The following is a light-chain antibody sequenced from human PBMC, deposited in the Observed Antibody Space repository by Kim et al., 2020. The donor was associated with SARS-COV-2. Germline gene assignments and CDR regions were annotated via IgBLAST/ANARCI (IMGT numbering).Light chain of an antibody. CDR2: DAS. CDR3: QQPGT. V-gene: IGKV3-11*01. J-gene: IGKJ2*02. CDR1: QSVSSY. Sequence: PATLSLSPGERATLYCRASQSVSSYLAWYQQKPGQAPRLLIYDASNRATGIPARFSGSGSGTDFTLTISSLEPEDFAVYYCQQPGTFGQGTKLEI.